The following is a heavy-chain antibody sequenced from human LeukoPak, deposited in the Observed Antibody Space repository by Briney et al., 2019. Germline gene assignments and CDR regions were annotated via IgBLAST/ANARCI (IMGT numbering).Heavy chain of an antibody. D-gene: IGHD3-10*01. CDR1: GYTFTSYD. CDR2: MNPNSGNT. J-gene: IGHJ4*02. CDR3: ARTTMVRGKPFDY. Sequence: ASVKVSCKASGYTFTSYDINWVRQATGQGLEWMGWMNPNSGNTGYAQKFQGRVTMTRNTSISTAYMELSSLRSEDTAVYYCARTTMVRGKPFDYWGQGTLVTVSS. V-gene: IGHV1-8*01.